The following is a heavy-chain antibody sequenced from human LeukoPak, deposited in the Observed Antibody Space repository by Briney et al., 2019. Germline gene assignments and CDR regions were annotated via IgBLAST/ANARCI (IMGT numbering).Heavy chain of an antibody. CDR2: IYTRGNT. CDR3: ARHARNPYGSGTHYPNY. D-gene: IGHD3-10*01. CDR1: GGSINTFY. J-gene: IGHJ4*02. V-gene: IGHV4-4*07. Sequence: SETLSLTCTVSGGSINTFYWSWIRQPGGKGLDWIGRIYTRGNTNYNPSLKSRVTMSVDTSKNQFSLKVSSVTAADTAVYYCARHARNPYGSGTHYPNYWGQGTLVTVSS.